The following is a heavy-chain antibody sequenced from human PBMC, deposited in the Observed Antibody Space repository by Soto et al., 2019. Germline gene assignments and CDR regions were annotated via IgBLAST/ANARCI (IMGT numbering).Heavy chain of an antibody. D-gene: IGHD1-7*01. Sequence: GSLRIGCAASGXTFSSYGMHWVRQAPGKGLVLVSRINSDGSSTTYADSVKGLFTISTYNAKNTLYLQMKSLRAEDTAVYYCARDWNYNFDYWGRGTLVTVS. J-gene: IGHJ4*02. CDR1: GXTFSSYG. CDR3: ARDWNYNFDY. CDR2: INSDGSST. V-gene: IGHV3-74*01.